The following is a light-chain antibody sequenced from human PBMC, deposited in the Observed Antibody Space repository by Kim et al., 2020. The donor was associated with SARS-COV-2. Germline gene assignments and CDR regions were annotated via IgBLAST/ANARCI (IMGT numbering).Light chain of an antibody. CDR1: QSINSR. V-gene: IGKV1-12*01. Sequence: ASVGDRVTIPCRASQSINSRLAWYQQKPGNAPKLLIYSASSLQTGVSSRFSASGSGTDFTLTISSLQPEDFATYYCQQANSFPLTFGGGTKVDIK. CDR3: QQANSFPLT. J-gene: IGKJ4*01. CDR2: SAS.